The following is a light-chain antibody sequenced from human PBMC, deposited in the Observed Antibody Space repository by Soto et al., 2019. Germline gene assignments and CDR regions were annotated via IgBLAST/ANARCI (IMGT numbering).Light chain of an antibody. J-gene: IGKJ1*01. V-gene: IGKV1-39*01. CDR1: QDISYY. CDR3: QQSYGTPPWT. Sequence: DIQMTQSPSSLSASVGDRVTITCQSSQDISYYVNWYQQKPGKAHKLIIYAASSLQTGVPSRFSGSGSGTDFSLTISSLQPEDFATYYGQQSYGTPPWTFGQGTKVDIK. CDR2: AAS.